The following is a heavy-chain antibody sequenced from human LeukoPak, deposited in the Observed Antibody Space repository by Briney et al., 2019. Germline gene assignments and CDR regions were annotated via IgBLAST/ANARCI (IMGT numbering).Heavy chain of an antibody. D-gene: IGHD5-24*01. V-gene: IGHV4-39*01. Sequence: SETLSLTCTVSGGSISSSSYYWGWIRQPPGKGLEWIGSIYYSGSTYYNPSLKSRVAISVDTSKNQFSLKLSSVTAADTAVYYCARGFEMATPDYWGQGTLVTVSS. J-gene: IGHJ4*02. CDR1: GGSISSSSYY. CDR2: IYYSGST. CDR3: ARGFEMATPDY.